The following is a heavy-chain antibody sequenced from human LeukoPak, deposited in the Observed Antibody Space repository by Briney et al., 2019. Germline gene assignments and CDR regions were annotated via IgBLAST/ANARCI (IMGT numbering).Heavy chain of an antibody. Sequence: GGALVISCKGSGYSFTSYWISGGRQVPGKGLEWMGRIDPSESYTNYSPSFQGHVTISADKSISTAYLQWSSLKASDTAMYYCARRPKTGAQPDYYGMDVWGKGTTVTVSS. CDR2: IDPSESYT. D-gene: IGHD1-1*01. J-gene: IGHJ6*04. CDR3: ARRPKTGAQPDYYGMDV. CDR1: GYSFTSYW. V-gene: IGHV5-10-1*01.